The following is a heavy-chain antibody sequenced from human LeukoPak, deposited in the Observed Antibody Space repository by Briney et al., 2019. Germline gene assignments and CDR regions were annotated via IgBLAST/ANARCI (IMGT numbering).Heavy chain of an antibody. D-gene: IGHD3-22*01. V-gene: IGHV4-59*01. J-gene: IGHJ6*03. CDR1: GGSISHYY. CDR3: ARVSRYYDSSGYYYYMDV. CDR2: IYYTGTT. Sequence: PSETLSLTCTVSGGSISHYYWSWIRQPPGKGPEWIGYIYYTGTTNYNPSLKSRVTISVDTSKNQFSLKLSSVTAADTAVYYCARVSRYYDSSGYYYYMDVWGKGTTVTVSS.